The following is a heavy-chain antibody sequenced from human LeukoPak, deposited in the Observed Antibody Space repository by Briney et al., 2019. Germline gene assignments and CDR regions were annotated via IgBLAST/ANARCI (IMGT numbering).Heavy chain of an antibody. J-gene: IGHJ4*02. CDR3: AKPELLWFGESYFDY. CDR2: ISGSGGST. V-gene: IGHV3-23*01. CDR1: GFTFSSYA. Sequence: GGSLRLSCAASGFTFSSYAMSWVRQAPGKGLEWVSAISGSGGSTYYADSVKGRFTISRDNSKNTLYLQMNSLRAEDTAVYYCAKPELLWFGESYFDYWGQGTLVTVSS. D-gene: IGHD3-10*01.